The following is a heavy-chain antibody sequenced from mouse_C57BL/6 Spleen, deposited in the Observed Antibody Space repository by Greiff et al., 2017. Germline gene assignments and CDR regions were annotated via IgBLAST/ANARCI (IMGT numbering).Heavy chain of an antibody. CDR3: ARGHYYGSSWYFDV. Sequence: VQLQPPGAELVKPGASVKLSCKASGYTFTSYWMHWVKQRPGRGLKWIGRIDPNSGGTKYNEKFKSKATLTVDKPSSTAYMQLSSLTSEDSAVYYCARGHYYGSSWYFDVWGTGTTVTVSS. D-gene: IGHD1-1*01. CDR1: GYTFTSYW. CDR2: IDPNSGGT. J-gene: IGHJ1*03. V-gene: IGHV1-72*01.